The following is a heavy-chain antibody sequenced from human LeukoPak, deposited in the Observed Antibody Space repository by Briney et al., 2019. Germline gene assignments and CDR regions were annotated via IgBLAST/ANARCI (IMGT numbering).Heavy chain of an antibody. V-gene: IGHV3-23*01. CDR3: AKGSYYDSSGSFYFDY. J-gene: IGHJ4*02. Sequence: GGSPRLSRAASGFTFSSYAMSWVRQAPGKGLEWVSGISGSGDNTYYADSVKGRFTISRDNSKNTLYVQVNSLGTEDTAAYYCAKGSYYDSSGSFYFDYWGQGTLVTVSS. D-gene: IGHD3-22*01. CDR2: ISGSGDNT. CDR1: GFTFSSYA.